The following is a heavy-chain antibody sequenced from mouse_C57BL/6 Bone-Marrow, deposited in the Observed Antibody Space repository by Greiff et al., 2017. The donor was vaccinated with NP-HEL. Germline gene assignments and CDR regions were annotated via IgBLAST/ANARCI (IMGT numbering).Heavy chain of an antibody. CDR3: AREGGSSYQWYFDV. J-gene: IGHJ1*03. CDR2: IFPGSGST. V-gene: IGHV1-75*01. Sequence: QVQLQQSGPELVKPGASVKISCKASGYTFTDYYINWVKQRPGQGLEWIGWIFPGSGSTYYNEKFKGKATLTVDKSSSTAYMLLSSLTSEDSAVYFCAREGGSSYQWYFDVWGTGTTVTVSS. D-gene: IGHD1-1*01. CDR1: GYTFTDYY.